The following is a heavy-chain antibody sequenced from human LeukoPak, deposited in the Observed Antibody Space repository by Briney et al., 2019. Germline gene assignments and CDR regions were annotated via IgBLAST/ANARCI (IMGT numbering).Heavy chain of an antibody. D-gene: IGHD3-22*01. CDR1: GGTFSSYA. J-gene: IGHJ5*02. Sequence: GASVKVSCKASGGTFSSYAISWVRQAPGQGLEWMGGIIPIFGTANYAQKFQGRVTITSDTSASTAYMELSSLKSEDMAVYYCARDPKYYRDSSNYVGSAWLAPWGQGTLVTVSS. CDR3: ARDPKYYRDSSNYVGSAWLAP. V-gene: IGHV1-69*05. CDR2: IIPIFGTA.